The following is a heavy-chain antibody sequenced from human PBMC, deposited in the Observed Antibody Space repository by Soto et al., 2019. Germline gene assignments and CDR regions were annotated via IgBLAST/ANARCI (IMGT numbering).Heavy chain of an antibody. CDR1: GFTFSGSA. CDR3: VRSGDNYNLLDY. CDR2: SSNSGSFT. Sequence: GGSLRLSCAASGFTFSGSALSWIRQAPGKGLEWIGYSSNSGSFTRYADSVKGRFSISRDNAKNSLYLQINSLRGDDTAIYYCVRSGDNYNLLDYWGQGTPVTVSS. V-gene: IGHV3-11*06. J-gene: IGHJ4*02. D-gene: IGHD1-1*01.